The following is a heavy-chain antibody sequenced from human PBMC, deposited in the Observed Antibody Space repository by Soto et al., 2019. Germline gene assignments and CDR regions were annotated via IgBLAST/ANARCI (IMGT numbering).Heavy chain of an antibody. V-gene: IGHV3-30*18. CDR1: GFTFSSYG. D-gene: IGHD1-1*01. CDR2: ISYDGSNK. J-gene: IGHJ4*02. CDR3: AKELLEPTGVPRGLDY. Sequence: PGGSLRLSCAASGFTFSSYGMHWVRQAPGKGLEWVAVISYDGSNKYYADSVKGRFTISRDNSKNTLYLQMNSLRAEDTAVYYCAKELLEPTGVPRGLDYWGQGTLVTVSS.